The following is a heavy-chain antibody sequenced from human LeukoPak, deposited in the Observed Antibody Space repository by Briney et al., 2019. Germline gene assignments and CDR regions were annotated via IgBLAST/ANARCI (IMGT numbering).Heavy chain of an antibody. CDR2: IYYRGTT. D-gene: IGHD3-10*01. CDR1: GGSIGSSGYY. CDR3: AREVQYYYGSGSYRGTGTRNGWFDP. Sequence: PSETLSLTWTVSGGSIGSSGYYWGWIRQPPGKGLEWIGIIYYRGTTYYNPSLKSRVTISIDTSKNQFSLKLTSVTAADTAVYYCAREVQYYYGSGSYRGTGTRNGWFDPWGQGTLVTVSS. V-gene: IGHV4-39*07. J-gene: IGHJ5*02.